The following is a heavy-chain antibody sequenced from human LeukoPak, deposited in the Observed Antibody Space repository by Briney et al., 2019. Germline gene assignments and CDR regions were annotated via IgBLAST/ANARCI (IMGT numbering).Heavy chain of an antibody. Sequence: SQTLSLTCAISGESVSSKSATWNWIRQSPSRGLEWLGRTYHRSKWYNDYALSVNSRITINPDTSKNQFSLQLNSVTPEDTAVYYCARLGSFEDYWGQGTLVTVSS. J-gene: IGHJ4*02. V-gene: IGHV6-1*01. CDR1: GESVSSKSAT. D-gene: IGHD1-26*01. CDR2: TYHRSKWYN. CDR3: ARLGSFEDY.